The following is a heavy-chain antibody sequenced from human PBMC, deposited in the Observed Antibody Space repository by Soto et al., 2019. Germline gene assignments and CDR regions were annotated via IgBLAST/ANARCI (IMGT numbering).Heavy chain of an antibody. D-gene: IGHD2-8*02. J-gene: IGHJ5*02. Sequence: QVQLVQSGAEVKKPGASVKVSCKASGYTFISYYTHWVRQAPGQGLEWMGMINPSGGTTNYAQKFQVRVTLTRDTSTSTVYMELSSLRSEDTAVYFCARSWWGTDRLMAYNWLGPWGQGTLVTVSS. CDR1: GYTFISYY. CDR2: INPSGGTT. CDR3: ARSWWGTDRLMAYNWLGP. V-gene: IGHV1-46*03.